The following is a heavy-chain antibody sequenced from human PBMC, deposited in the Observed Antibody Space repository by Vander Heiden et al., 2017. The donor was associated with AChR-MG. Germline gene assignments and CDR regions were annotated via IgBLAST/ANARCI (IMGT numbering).Heavy chain of an antibody. Sequence: EMQLVESGGGLVHPGGSLGLSCAASGFTFTSFWMTWVRQDPGNGLEWVANIKQDGSERYYVDSVKGRFTISRDNAKNSLYLEMNSLRVEDTAVYYCARDRGDPRRTDVWGQGTTVTVSS. CDR1: GFTFTSFW. J-gene: IGHJ6*02. V-gene: IGHV3-7*01. D-gene: IGHD2-21*02. CDR2: IKQDGSER. CDR3: ARDRGDPRRTDV.